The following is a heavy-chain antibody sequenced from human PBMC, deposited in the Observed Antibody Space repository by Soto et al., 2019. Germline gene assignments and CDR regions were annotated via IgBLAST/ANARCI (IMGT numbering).Heavy chain of an antibody. V-gene: IGHV3-23*01. CDR3: AKGQYYDFWSGYYPMSYYYGMEV. J-gene: IGHJ6*02. Sequence: GGSLRLSCAASGFTFSSYAMSWVRKNTGKGLEWVSAISGSGGSTYYADSVKGRFTISRDNSKNTLYLQMNSLRAEDTAVYYCAKGQYYDFWSGYYPMSYYYGMEVWGQGTTVTVSS. CDR2: ISGSGGST. D-gene: IGHD3-3*01. CDR1: GFTFSSYA.